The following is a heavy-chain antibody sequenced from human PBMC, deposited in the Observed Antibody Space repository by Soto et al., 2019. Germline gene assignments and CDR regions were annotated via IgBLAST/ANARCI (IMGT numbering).Heavy chain of an antibody. CDR1: GDSVSSNSAA. V-gene: IGHV6-1*01. CDR3: ARGRYRGYSYGLDY. D-gene: IGHD5-18*01. CDR2: TYYRSKWYN. J-gene: IGHJ4*02. Sequence: SQTLSLTCAISGDSVSSNSAAWNWIRQSPSRGLEWLGRTYYRSKWYNDYAVSVKSRITINPDTSKNQFSLKLSSVTAADTAVYYCARGRYRGYSYGLDYWGQGTLVTVSS.